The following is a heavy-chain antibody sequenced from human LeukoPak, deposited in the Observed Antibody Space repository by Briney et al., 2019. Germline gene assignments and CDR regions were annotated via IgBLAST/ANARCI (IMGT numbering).Heavy chain of an antibody. V-gene: IGHV3-11*01. CDR2: ISSSGSTI. D-gene: IGHD2-15*01. Sequence: PGGSLRLSCAASGFTLSDYYMSWIRQAPGKGLEWVSYISSSGSTIYYADSVKGRFTISRDNAKNSLYLQMNSLRAEDTAVYYCARSQRPVGKNGMDVWGQGTTVTVSS. CDR3: ARSQRPVGKNGMDV. CDR1: GFTLSDYY. J-gene: IGHJ6*02.